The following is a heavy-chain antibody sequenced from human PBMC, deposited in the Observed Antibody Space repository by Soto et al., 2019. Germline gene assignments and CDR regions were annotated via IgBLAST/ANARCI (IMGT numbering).Heavy chain of an antibody. Sequence: LSLTCAVSGGSISSGAYSWSWIRQPPGKGLEWVGYIYYSGSTYYNPSLKSRVTISVDTSKNQFSLKLSSVTAADTAVYYCARGSDYGDSSCWFDPWGQGTLVTVSS. CDR2: IYYSGST. CDR1: GGSISSGAYS. D-gene: IGHD4-17*01. CDR3: ARGSDYGDSSCWFDP. V-gene: IGHV4-31*11. J-gene: IGHJ5*02.